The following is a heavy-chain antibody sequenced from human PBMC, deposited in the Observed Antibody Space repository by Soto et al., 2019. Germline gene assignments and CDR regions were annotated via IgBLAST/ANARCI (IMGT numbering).Heavy chain of an antibody. Sequence: GASVKVSCKASGGTFSSYAISWVRQAPGQGLEWMGGIIPIFGTANYAQKFQGRVTITADESTSTAYMELSSLRSEDTAVYYCARGKGVAMARHYYYGMDVWGQGTTVTVSS. CDR1: GGTFSSYA. CDR3: ARGKGVAMARHYYYGMDV. D-gene: IGHD6-19*01. J-gene: IGHJ6*02. CDR2: IIPIFGTA. V-gene: IGHV1-69*13.